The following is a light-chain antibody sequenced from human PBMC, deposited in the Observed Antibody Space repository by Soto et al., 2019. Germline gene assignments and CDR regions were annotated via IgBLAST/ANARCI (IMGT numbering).Light chain of an antibody. CDR1: QSVGSN. V-gene: IGKV3-11*01. Sequence: EIVLTQSPAALSVSPGERATLSCWASQSVGSNLAWYQQKPGQAPRLLIYGVYTRAPGIPARFSGSGSGTDFTLTISSLEPEDFAVYYCQQRSNWPPITFGQGTRLEI. J-gene: IGKJ5*01. CDR3: QQRSNWPPIT. CDR2: GVY.